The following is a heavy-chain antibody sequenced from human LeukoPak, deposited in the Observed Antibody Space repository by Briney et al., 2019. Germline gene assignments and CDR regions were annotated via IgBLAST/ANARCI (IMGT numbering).Heavy chain of an antibody. V-gene: IGHV4-34*01. D-gene: IGHD5-24*01. CDR3: ARGRRDGYNSGYYFDY. CDR1: GGSFSGYC. J-gene: IGHJ4*02. CDR2: INHSGST. Sequence: PSETLSLTCAVYGGSFSGYCWGWIRQPPGKGLEWIGEINHSGSTNYNPSLKSRVTISVDTSKNQFSLKLSSVTAADTAVYYCARGRRDGYNSGYYFDYWGQGTLVTVSS.